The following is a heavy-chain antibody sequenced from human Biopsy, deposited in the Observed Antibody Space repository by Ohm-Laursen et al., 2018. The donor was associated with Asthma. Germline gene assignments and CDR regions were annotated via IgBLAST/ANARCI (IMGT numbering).Heavy chain of an antibody. V-gene: IGHV1-69*01. CDR3: ARKAGSCISRTCYSLDF. CDR2: INSVFGTT. Sequence: ESSVKVSCKPLGGTFNTYVIGWVRQAPGQGLEWMGGINSVFGTTTYPQKFQDRVTITADDSTSTVCMELSSLRSEDTAVYYCARKAGSCISRTCYSLDFWGQGTLVTVSS. CDR1: GGTFNTYV. D-gene: IGHD2-2*01. J-gene: IGHJ4*02.